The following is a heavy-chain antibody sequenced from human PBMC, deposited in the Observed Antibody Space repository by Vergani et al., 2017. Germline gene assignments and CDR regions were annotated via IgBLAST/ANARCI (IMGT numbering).Heavy chain of an antibody. D-gene: IGHD3-3*01. CDR2: ISRSSDYI. CDR3: ARGDQSYDDFRSGLPTYFMDV. J-gene: IGHJ6*03. Sequence: EVQLVESGGGLVQPGGSLRLSCAASGFSLSRFWMSWVRQAPEKGLEWVASISRSSDYISYADSVKGRFTISRDNAEISLYLQLNSLRDEDTAVYYCARGDQSYDDFRSGLPTYFMDVWGKGTTVTVSS. V-gene: IGHV3-21*01. CDR1: GFSLSRFW.